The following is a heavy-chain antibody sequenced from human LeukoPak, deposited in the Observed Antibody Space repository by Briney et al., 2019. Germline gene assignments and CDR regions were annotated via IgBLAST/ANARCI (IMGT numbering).Heavy chain of an antibody. V-gene: IGHV3-7*01. D-gene: IGHD6-13*01. CDR2: IRQDGSGQ. CDR3: ARVKESYISTPFDS. Sequence: AGGSLRLSCAASGFTFSSYCMSWVRQAPGKGLEWVANIRQDGSGQYYVDSVKGRFTISRDNAKNSLYLQMNGLRVEDTAVYYCARVKESYISTPFDSWGQGTLVTVSS. CDR1: GFTFSSYC. J-gene: IGHJ4*02.